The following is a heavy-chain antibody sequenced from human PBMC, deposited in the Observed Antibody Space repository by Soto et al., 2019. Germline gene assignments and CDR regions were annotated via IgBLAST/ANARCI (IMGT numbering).Heavy chain of an antibody. J-gene: IGHJ6*02. CDR1: GFSFSAYG. CDR2: ISNDGRTT. Sequence: QVQLVESGGGVVQPGRSLRLSCAASGFSFSAYGLHWVRQAPGTGLELLAVISNDGRTTYYAESVKGRFTISRDNSKATLLMKMNSLRGEDTAIYYCAKVIRADSTSSNFYYETAMDVWRQGTTVTVAS. D-gene: IGHD6-6*01. V-gene: IGHV3-30*18. CDR3: AKVIRADSTSSNFYYETAMDV.